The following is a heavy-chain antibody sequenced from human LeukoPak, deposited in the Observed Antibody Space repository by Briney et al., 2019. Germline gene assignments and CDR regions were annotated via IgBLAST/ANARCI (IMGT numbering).Heavy chain of an antibody. Sequence: GASVKVSCTASGYTFTSYEINWVRQATGQGLEWMGWMNPNSGNTGYEQKFRGRVTMTRNISINTAYMELSSLRSEDTAVYYCARGISTTTWGQGTQVIVSS. J-gene: IGHJ5*02. CDR1: GYTFTSYE. CDR3: ARGISTTT. CDR2: MNPNSGNT. D-gene: IGHD1-1*01. V-gene: IGHV1-8*01.